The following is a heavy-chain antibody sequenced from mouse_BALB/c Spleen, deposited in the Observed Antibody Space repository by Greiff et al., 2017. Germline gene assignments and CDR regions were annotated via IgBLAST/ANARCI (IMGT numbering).Heavy chain of an antibody. Sequence: EVQLVESGGGLVQPGGSLRLSCATSGFTFSDFYMEWVRQPPGKRLEWIAASRNKANDYTTEYSASVKGRFIVSRDTSQSILYLQMNALRAEDTAIYYCARAGYGNYYWYFDVWGAGTTVTVSS. J-gene: IGHJ1*01. V-gene: IGHV7-1*02. D-gene: IGHD2-1*01. CDR1: GFTFSDFY. CDR3: ARAGYGNYYWYFDV. CDR2: SRNKANDYTT.